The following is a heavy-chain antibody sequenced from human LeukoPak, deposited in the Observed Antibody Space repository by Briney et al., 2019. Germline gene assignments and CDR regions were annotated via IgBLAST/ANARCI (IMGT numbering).Heavy chain of an antibody. Sequence: GASVKVSCKASGYTFTSSDINSVRQATGQGLEWMGWMNPNSGNTGYAQKFQGRVTLTRHTSISTAYMELTSLRSEDTAVYYCARTLSRLNHYGDSAADSWGQGTLVTVSS. D-gene: IGHD4-17*01. CDR3: ARTLSRLNHYGDSAADS. J-gene: IGHJ4*02. CDR1: GYTFTSSD. V-gene: IGHV1-8*01. CDR2: MNPNSGNT.